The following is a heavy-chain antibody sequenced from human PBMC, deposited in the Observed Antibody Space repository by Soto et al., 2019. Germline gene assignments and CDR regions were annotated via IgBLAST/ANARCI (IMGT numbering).Heavy chain of an antibody. CDR2: MNPNSGST. D-gene: IGHD1-7*01. CDR3: ARGYNWNYIRAFDI. V-gene: IGHV1-8*01. Sequence: GASVKVSCKASGYTFTSYDINWVRQATGQGLEWMGWMNPNSGSTGYAQKFQGRVTMTRNTSISTAYMELSSLRSEDTAVYYCARGYNWNYIRAFDIWGQGTMVTVSS. CDR1: GYTFTSYD. J-gene: IGHJ3*02.